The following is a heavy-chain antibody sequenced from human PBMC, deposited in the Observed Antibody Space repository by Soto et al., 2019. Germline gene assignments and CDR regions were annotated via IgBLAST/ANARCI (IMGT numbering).Heavy chain of an antibody. CDR3: ARGGVYYYDSSGYSPRLNWFDP. V-gene: IGHV4-30-4*01. CDR1: GGSISSGDYY. J-gene: IGHJ5*02. Sequence: SETLSLTCTVSGGSISSGDYYWSWIRQPPGKGLEWIGYIYYSGSTYYNPSLKSRVTISVDTSKNQFSLKLSSVTAADTAVYYCARGGVYYYDSSGYSPRLNWFDPWGQGTLVTVSS. CDR2: IYYSGST. D-gene: IGHD3-22*01.